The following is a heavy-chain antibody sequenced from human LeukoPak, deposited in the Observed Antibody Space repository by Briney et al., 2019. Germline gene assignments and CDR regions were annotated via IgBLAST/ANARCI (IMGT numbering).Heavy chain of an antibody. J-gene: IGHJ4*02. V-gene: IGHV7-4-1*02. CDR3: ARGDWFYDSSGYGEDY. CDR1: GYTFTSYA. Sequence: GASVTVSCTASGYTFTSYAMNWVRQAPGQGLEWMGWINTNTGNPTYAQGFTGRFVFSLDTSVSTAYLQISSLKAEDTAVYYCARGDWFYDSSGYGEDYWGQGTLVTVSS. D-gene: IGHD3-22*01. CDR2: INTNTGNP.